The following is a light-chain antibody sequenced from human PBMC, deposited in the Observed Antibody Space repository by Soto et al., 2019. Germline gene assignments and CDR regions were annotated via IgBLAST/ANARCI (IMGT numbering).Light chain of an antibody. J-gene: IGLJ1*01. V-gene: IGLV2-8*01. CDR2: EVS. Sequence: QSALTQPPSASGSPGQSVTISCTGTSSDVGVYNYVSWYQHHPGKGPKLLIYEVSKRPSGIPDRFSGSKSGNTASLTVAGLQAEDEADYYCSSYAGSTNDVFGTGTKVTVL. CDR1: SSDVGVYNY. CDR3: SSYAGSTNDV.